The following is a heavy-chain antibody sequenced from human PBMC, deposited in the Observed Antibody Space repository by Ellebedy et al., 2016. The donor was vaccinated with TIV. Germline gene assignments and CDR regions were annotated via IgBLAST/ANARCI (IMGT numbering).Heavy chain of an antibody. Sequence: PGGSLRLSCEGSGFTVSSNYMSRVRQAPGKGLEWVSAISGSGGSTYYADSVKGRFTISRDNSKNTLYLQMNSLRAEDTAVYYCAREVGITREFDYWGQGTLVTVSS. CDR2: ISGSGGST. CDR1: GFTVSSNY. D-gene: IGHD1-14*01. J-gene: IGHJ4*02. CDR3: AREVGITREFDY. V-gene: IGHV3-23*01.